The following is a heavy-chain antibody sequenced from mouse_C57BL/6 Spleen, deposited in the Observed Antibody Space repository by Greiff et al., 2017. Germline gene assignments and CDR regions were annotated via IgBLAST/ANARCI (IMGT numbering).Heavy chain of an antibody. CDR2: ISDGGSYT. D-gene: IGHD1-1*01. V-gene: IGHV5-4*03. CDR1: GFTFSSYA. Sequence: DVHLVESGGGLVKPGGSLKLSCAASGFTFSSYAMSWVRQTPEKRLEWVATISDGGSYTYYPDNVKGRFTISRDNAKNNLYLQMSHLKSEDTAMYYCARRGTTRAMDYWGQGTSVTVSS. CDR3: ARRGTTRAMDY. J-gene: IGHJ4*01.